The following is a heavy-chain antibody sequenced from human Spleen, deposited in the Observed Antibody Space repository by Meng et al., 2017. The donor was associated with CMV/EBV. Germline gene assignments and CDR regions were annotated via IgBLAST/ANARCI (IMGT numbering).Heavy chain of an antibody. CDR3: ARSGWSLDAFDV. CDR2: IKQDGSEK. CDR1: GFTFTKYW. Sequence: LSLTCAGSGFTFTKYWMTWVRQAPGKGLEWVANIKQDGSEKYYVDSVKGRFTISRDNAENSLFLQMNSLRTEDTAVYYCARSGWSLDAFDVWGQGTMVTVSS. V-gene: IGHV3-7*01. J-gene: IGHJ3*01. D-gene: IGHD2-15*01.